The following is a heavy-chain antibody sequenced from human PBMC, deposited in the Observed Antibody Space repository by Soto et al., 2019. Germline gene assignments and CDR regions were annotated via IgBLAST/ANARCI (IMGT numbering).Heavy chain of an antibody. D-gene: IGHD2-15*01. CDR2: VSPIFGTA. V-gene: IGHV1-69*01. Sequence: QVQLVQSGAEVQKPGSSGKVSCKAPGGTFSSYAISWVRQAPGQGLGWMGGVSPIFGTAKYAQKCQGRVTITADESTSTGYMELRSLRSEDTAVYYCARAQGGSSSLDIYYYYYYGMDVWGQGTTVTVSS. CDR1: GGTFSSYA. J-gene: IGHJ6*02. CDR3: ARAQGGSSSLDIYYYYYYGMDV.